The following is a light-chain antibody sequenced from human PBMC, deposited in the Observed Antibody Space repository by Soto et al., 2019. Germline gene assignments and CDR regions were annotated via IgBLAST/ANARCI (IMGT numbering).Light chain of an antibody. J-gene: IGLJ1*01. CDR3: SSYTTSYFYV. CDR1: GRDIGAYNY. Sequence: QSVLTQPASVSGSPGQSITISCTGSGRDIGAYNYVSWYQQHPGKAPKLIIYEVENQPSGVSNRFSASKSAFTASLTISGLQAEDEADYYCSSYTTSYFYVFGPGTKVTVL. CDR2: EVE. V-gene: IGLV2-14*01.